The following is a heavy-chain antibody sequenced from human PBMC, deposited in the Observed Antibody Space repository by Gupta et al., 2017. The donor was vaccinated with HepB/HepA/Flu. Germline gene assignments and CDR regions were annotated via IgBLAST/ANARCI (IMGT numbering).Heavy chain of an antibody. J-gene: IGHJ4*02. CDR1: GFTFSSSG. Sequence: QVQLVESGGGVVQPGRSLRLSCAASGFTFSSSGMHCVRQAPGKGLEWVAVISYDGSNKYYADSVKGRFTISRDNPKNTLYLQMNSLRAEDTAVYYCAKGRRDTAMVEVFAFDYWGQGTLVTVSS. V-gene: IGHV3-30*18. CDR2: ISYDGSNK. CDR3: AKGRRDTAMVEVFAFDY. D-gene: IGHD5-18*01.